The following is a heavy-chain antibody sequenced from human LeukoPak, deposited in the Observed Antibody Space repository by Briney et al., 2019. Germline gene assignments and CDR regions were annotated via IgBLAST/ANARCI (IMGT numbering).Heavy chain of an antibody. D-gene: IGHD6-13*01. J-gene: IGHJ4*02. V-gene: IGHV4-59*13. CDR3: ASHLFDPAAYDY. CDR1: GDSISRYY. CDR2: IYYSGST. Sequence: SETLSLTCTVSGDSISRYYWSWIRQPPGKGLEWIGHIYYSGSTRYNPSLKSRVTISVDTSKNQISLNLSSVAAADTAVYYCASHLFDPAAYDYWGQGTLVTVSS.